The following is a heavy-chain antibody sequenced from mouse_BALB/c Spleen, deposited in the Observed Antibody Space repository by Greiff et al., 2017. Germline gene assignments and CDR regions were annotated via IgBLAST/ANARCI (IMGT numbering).Heavy chain of an antibody. J-gene: IGHJ3*01. CDR2: ISSGGSYT. D-gene: IGHD2-1*01. CDR1: GFTFSSYA. Sequence: DVKLVESGGGLVKPGGSLKLSCAASGFTFSSYAMSWVRQSPEKRLEWVAEISSGGSYTYYPDTVTGRFTISRDNAKNTLYLEMSSLRSEDTAMYYCARGGNHGAWFAYWGQGTLVTVSA. CDR3: ARGGNHGAWFAY. V-gene: IGHV5-9-4*01.